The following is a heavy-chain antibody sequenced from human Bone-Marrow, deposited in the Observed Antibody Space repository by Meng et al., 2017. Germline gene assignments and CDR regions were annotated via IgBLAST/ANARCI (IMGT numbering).Heavy chain of an antibody. Sequence: GSLRLSCAVYGGSLNGYYWSWIRQPPGKGLEWIGYIYYSGSTNYNPSLKSRVTISVDTSKNQFSLKLSSVTAADTAVYYCARVSRYFDWVPEYYYYYYGMDVWGQGTTVTVSS. J-gene: IGHJ6*02. CDR2: IYYSGST. CDR3: ARVSRYFDWVPEYYYYYYGMDV. D-gene: IGHD3-9*01. V-gene: IGHV4-59*01. CDR1: GGSLNGYY.